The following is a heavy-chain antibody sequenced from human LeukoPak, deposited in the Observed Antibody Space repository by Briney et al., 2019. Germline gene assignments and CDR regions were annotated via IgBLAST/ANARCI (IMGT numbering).Heavy chain of an antibody. V-gene: IGHV4-59*01. D-gene: IGHD1-26*01. CDR2: IYYSGST. J-gene: IGHJ4*02. Sequence: SETLSLTCSVSGDSISSYYWSWIRQPPGKGLEWIGYIYYSGSTNYNPSLKSRVTISVDTSKNQFSLKLSSVTAADTAVYYCARVISIVGADYDYWGQGTLVTVSS. CDR3: ARVISIVGADYDY. CDR1: GDSISSYY.